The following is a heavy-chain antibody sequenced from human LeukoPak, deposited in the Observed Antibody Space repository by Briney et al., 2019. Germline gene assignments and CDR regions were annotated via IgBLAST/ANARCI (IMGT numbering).Heavy chain of an antibody. J-gene: IGHJ3*02. CDR3: ARLNGGANLLGDSLDI. CDR2: IYPGDSNV. V-gene: IGHV5-51*01. Sequence: GESLKISCKGSGYSFPIYWIAWVRQMPGKGLEWMGIIYPGDSNVRYSPSFQGQVTISADKSVTTAYLQWNSLKASDTAMYFCARLNGGANLLGDSLDIWGQGTMVTVSS. CDR1: GYSFPIYW. D-gene: IGHD4/OR15-4a*01.